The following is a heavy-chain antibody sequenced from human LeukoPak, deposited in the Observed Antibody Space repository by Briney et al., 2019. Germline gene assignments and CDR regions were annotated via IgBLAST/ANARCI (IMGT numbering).Heavy chain of an antibody. CDR2: ISSSSSYI. CDR3: ARDPSPLVWFGELLPIDY. Sequence: PGGSLRLSCAASGFTFSSYSMSWVRQAPGKGLEWVSSISSSSSYIYYADSVKGRFTISRDNAKNSLYLQMNSLRAEDTAVYYCARDPSPLVWFGELLPIDYWGQGTLVTVSS. J-gene: IGHJ4*02. V-gene: IGHV3-21*01. CDR1: GFTFSSYS. D-gene: IGHD3-10*01.